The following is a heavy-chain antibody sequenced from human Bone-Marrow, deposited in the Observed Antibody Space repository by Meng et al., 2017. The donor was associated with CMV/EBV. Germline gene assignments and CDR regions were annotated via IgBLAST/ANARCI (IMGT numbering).Heavy chain of an antibody. D-gene: IGHD6-6*01. CDR1: GFTFSSYW. Sequence: GESLKISCAASGFTFSSYWMTWVRQAPGRGLEWVANIKEDGGEKYYVDSVKGRFTISRDNAKNPLYLQMNSLRVEDTAVYYCARVLQIIIAAPHGWFDPLGQGTLVTVSS. V-gene: IGHV3-7*01. CDR2: IKEDGGEK. CDR3: ARVLQIIIAAPHGWFDP. J-gene: IGHJ5*02.